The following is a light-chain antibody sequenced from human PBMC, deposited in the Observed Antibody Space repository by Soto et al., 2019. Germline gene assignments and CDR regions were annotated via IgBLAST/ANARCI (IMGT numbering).Light chain of an antibody. Sequence: EMVLTQSPATLSLSPGARGALSCRASESIGSSLSWYQQKPGQAPRLLIYGASSRATGIPDRFSGSGSGTDFTLTISRLEPEDFAVYYCQQYGSSITFGQGTRLEIK. V-gene: IGKV3-20*01. CDR3: QQYGSSIT. J-gene: IGKJ5*01. CDR1: ESIGSS. CDR2: GAS.